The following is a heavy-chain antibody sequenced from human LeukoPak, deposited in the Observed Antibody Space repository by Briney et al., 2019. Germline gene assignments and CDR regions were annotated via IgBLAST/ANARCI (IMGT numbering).Heavy chain of an antibody. D-gene: IGHD5-18*01. CDR1: GGSISSSSYY. V-gene: IGHV4-39*07. J-gene: IGHJ3*02. Sequence: SETLSLTCTVSGGSISSSSYYWGWIRQPPGKGLEWIGSIYYSGSTYYNPSLKSRVTISVDTSKNQFSLKLSSVTAADTAVYYCAGSYGSSERAFDIWGQGTMVTVSS. CDR3: AGSYGSSERAFDI. CDR2: IYYSGST.